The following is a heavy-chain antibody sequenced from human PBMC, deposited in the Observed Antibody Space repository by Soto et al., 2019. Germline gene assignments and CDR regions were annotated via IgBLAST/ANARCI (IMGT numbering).Heavy chain of an antibody. CDR1: GFTFSSYS. V-gene: IGHV3-21*01. CDR3: ARSYPWIAALDY. J-gene: IGHJ4*02. D-gene: IGHD6-13*01. Sequence: EVQLVESGGGLVKPGGSLRLSCAASGFTFSSYSMNWVRQAPGKGLEWVSSISSSSSYIYYADSVKGRFTISRDNAKNSLYLQMNSVRAEDTGVYYCARSYPWIAALDYWGQGTLVTVSS. CDR2: ISSSSSYI.